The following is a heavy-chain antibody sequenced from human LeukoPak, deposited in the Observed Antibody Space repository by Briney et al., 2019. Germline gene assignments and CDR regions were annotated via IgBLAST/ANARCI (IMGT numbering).Heavy chain of an antibody. D-gene: IGHD2-21*02. CDR1: GYTFTGYY. Sequence: ASVKVSCKASGYTFTGYYMHWVRQAPGQGLEWMGRINPNSGGTNYAQKFQGRVTMTRDTSISTAYMELSRLRSDDTAVYYCARDLRGDFGYVNWFDPWGQGTLVTVSS. CDR3: ARDLRGDFGYVNWFDP. CDR2: INPNSGGT. J-gene: IGHJ5*02. V-gene: IGHV1-2*06.